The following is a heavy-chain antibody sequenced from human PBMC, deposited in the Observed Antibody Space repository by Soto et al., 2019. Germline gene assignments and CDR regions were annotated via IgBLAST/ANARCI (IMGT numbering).Heavy chain of an antibody. Sequence: QVQLVQSGAEVKRPGSSVKVSCKASGGSFSNDGFSWVRQAPGQGLEWVGGIVPIFGAANYAQIFAGRVTITADESTSTTYMELSSLRFDDTALYYCTRGLPRGGSYLPGYWCPGALVTVSS. D-gene: IGHD3-16*02. CDR1: GGSFSNDG. J-gene: IGHJ4*02. V-gene: IGHV1-69*01. CDR2: IVPIFGAA. CDR3: TRGLPRGGSYLPGY.